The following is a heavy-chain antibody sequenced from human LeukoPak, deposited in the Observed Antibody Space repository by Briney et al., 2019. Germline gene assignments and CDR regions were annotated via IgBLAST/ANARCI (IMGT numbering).Heavy chain of an antibody. J-gene: IGHJ4*02. D-gene: IGHD2-2*01. CDR1: GGSISSYY. CDR2: IYYSGST. V-gene: IGHV4-59*01. CDR3: AREVVSAEGFDY. Sequence: SETLSLTCTVSGGSISSYYWSWIRQPPGKGLEWIGYIYYSGSTNHNPSLKSRVTISVDTSKNQFSLKLSSVTAADTAVYYCAREVVSAEGFDYWGQGTLVTVSS.